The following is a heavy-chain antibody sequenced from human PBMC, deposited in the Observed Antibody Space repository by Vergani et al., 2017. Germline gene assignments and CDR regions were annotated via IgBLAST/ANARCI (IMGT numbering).Heavy chain of an antibody. V-gene: IGHV1-18*01. CDR3: ASLAPSTSEFTPTALDV. CDR1: SHTFQTYG. CDR2: ITPYTGHT. J-gene: IGHJ3*01. Sequence: QVQLVQSGAELKKPGASVSVSCKGSSHTFQTYGISWVRQAPGKGLEWMAWITPYTGHTIYAQKFQDIVTMTADTATNTAYMEVRSLRSDDTSVYFCASLAPSTSEFTPTALDVWGQGTMVTVSS.